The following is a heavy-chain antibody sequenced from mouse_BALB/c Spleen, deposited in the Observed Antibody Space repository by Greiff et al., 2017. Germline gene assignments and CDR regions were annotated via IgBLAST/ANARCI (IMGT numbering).Heavy chain of an antibody. CDR3: ARGSYYGSSHWDFEG. J-gene: IGHJ1*01. CDR1: CYSFTGYH. V-gene: IGHV1-39*01. CDR2: IDPYYGGT. Sequence: VHVKPSGPELETPCASVKISFKASCYSFTGYHMHWVKPRNGKSLAWIGNIDPYYGGTSYNQKFKGKATLTVDQSSSTAYMQLKRLTSEDSAVDDCARGSYYGSSHWDFEGGGAGTTGTVAS. D-gene: IGHD1-1*01.